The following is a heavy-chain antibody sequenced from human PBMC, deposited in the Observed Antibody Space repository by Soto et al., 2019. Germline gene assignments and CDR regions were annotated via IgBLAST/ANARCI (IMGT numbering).Heavy chain of an antibody. D-gene: IGHD1-26*01. Sequence: ASVKVSCKASGYTFTSYGISWVRQAPGQGLEWMGIINPSGGSTSYAQKFQGRVTMTRDTSTSTDYMELSSLRSEDTAMYYCARFSIVGATLAFEYWGQGTLVTVSS. V-gene: IGHV1-46*01. CDR1: GYTFTSYG. J-gene: IGHJ4*02. CDR3: ARFSIVGATLAFEY. CDR2: INPSGGST.